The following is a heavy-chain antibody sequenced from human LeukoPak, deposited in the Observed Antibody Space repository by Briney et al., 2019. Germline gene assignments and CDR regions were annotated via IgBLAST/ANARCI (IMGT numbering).Heavy chain of an antibody. CDR3: ARLVVVAATTYYYYGMDV. CDR1: GFTFSSYS. D-gene: IGHD2-15*01. V-gene: IGHV3-21*01. J-gene: IGHJ6*02. CDR2: ISSSSSYI. Sequence: GGSLRLSCAASGFTFSSYSMNWVRQAPGKGLEWVSSISSSSSYIYYADSVKGRFTISRDNAKNSLYLQMNSLRAEDTAVYYCARLVVVAATTYYYYGMDVWGQGTLVTVSS.